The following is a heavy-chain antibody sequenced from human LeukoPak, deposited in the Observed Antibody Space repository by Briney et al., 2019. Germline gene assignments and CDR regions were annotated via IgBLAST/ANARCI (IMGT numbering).Heavy chain of an antibody. J-gene: IGHJ5*02. V-gene: IGHV4-30-2*01. Sequence: SQTLSLTCAVSGGSISSGGYSWSSIRQPPGKGLEWIGYIYHSGSTYYNPSLKSRVTISVDRSKNQFSLKLSSVTAADTAVYYCARDMRYCSSTSCTNWFDPWGQGTLVTVSS. CDR2: IYHSGST. CDR3: ARDMRYCSSTSCTNWFDP. D-gene: IGHD2-2*01. CDR1: GGSISSGGYS.